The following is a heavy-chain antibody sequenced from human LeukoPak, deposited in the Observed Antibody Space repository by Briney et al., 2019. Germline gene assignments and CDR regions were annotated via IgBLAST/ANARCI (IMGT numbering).Heavy chain of an antibody. V-gene: IGHV4-59*01. CDR1: GGSISSYY. D-gene: IGHD4-17*01. J-gene: IGHJ3*02. CDR3: ARSEDYGDYVPPGAFDI. CDR2: IYYSGST. Sequence: SETLSLTCTVSGGSISSYYWSWIRQPPGKGLEWIGYIYYSGSTIYNPSLKSRVTTSVDTSKNQFSLKLSSVTAADTAVYYCARSEDYGDYVPPGAFDIWGQGTMVTVSS.